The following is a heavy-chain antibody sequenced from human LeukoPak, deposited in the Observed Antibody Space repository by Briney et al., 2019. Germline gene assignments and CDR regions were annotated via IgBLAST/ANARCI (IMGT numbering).Heavy chain of an antibody. Sequence: GGSLRLSCAASGFTVSSNYMSWVRQAPGKGLEWVSVIYSGGSTYYADSVKGRFTISRDNSKNTLYLQMNSLRAEDTAVYYCARYSGSYYDYGYFDYWGQGTQVTVSS. J-gene: IGHJ4*02. D-gene: IGHD1-26*01. CDR3: ARYSGSYYDYGYFDY. CDR2: IYSGGST. V-gene: IGHV3-66*01. CDR1: GFTVSSNY.